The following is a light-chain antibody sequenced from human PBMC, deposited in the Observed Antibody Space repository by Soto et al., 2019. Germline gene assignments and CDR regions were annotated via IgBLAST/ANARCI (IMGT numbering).Light chain of an antibody. CDR2: DAS. CDR3: QQYNNWPLT. Sequence: EIVMTQSPATLSVFPGERATLSCRASQSVSSNLAWYQQKPGQAPRLLIYDASTRATGIPARFSGSGSGTEFTLTINSLQSEDFAVYYCQQYNNWPLTFGPGTKVDIK. V-gene: IGKV3-15*01. J-gene: IGKJ3*01. CDR1: QSVSSN.